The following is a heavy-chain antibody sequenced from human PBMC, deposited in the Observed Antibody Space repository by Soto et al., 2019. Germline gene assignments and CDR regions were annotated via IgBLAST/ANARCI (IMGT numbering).Heavy chain of an antibody. CDR1: GGSISSGDYY. CDR2: IYYSGST. CDR3: ASHYDILAGPDIEPSGYFER. V-gene: IGHV4-30-4*01. Sequence: QVQLQESGPGLVKPSQTLSLTCTVSGGSISSGDYYWSWIRQPPGKGLEWIGYIYYSGSTYYNPSLKRRVTISVDTSKNQSSLKLSSVTAADTAVYYCASHYDILAGPDIEPSGYFERWGRGTLVTVSS. J-gene: IGHJ2*01. D-gene: IGHD3-9*01.